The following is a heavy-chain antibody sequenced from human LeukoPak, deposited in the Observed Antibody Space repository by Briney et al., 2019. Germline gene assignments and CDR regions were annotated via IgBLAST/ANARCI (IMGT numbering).Heavy chain of an antibody. CDR3: AKEGVYSRHDY. CDR1: GFSFDDYA. J-gene: IGHJ4*02. CDR2: ISGSGGST. Sequence: GRSLRLSCAASGFSFDDYAMSWVRQAPGKGLEWVSAISGSGGSTYYADSVKGRFTISRDNSKNTLYLQMNSLRAEDTAVYYCAKEGVYSRHDYWGQGTLVTVSS. D-gene: IGHD6-13*01. V-gene: IGHV3-23*01.